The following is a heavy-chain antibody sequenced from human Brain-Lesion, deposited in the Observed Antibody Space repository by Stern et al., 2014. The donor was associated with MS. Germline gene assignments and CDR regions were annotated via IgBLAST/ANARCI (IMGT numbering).Heavy chain of an antibody. CDR3: ARDWSGTSIHLAPAYGGHIRFDP. V-gene: IGHV4-31*03. J-gene: IGHJ5*02. CDR1: GDSITSGGYY. CDR2: IYYRGDT. D-gene: IGHD5-18*01. Sequence: VQLLESGPGLVKPSQTLSLTCTVSGDSITSGGYYWSWIRQHPGRGLEWIGYIYYRGDTFYNRSLKSRVARALDTSQNQFSLRLSSVTAADTAIYYCARDWSGTSIHLAPAYGGHIRFDPWGQGILVTVSS.